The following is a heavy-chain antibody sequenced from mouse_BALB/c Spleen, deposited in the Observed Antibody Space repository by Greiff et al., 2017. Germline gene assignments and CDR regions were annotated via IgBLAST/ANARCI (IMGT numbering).Heavy chain of an antibody. J-gene: IGHJ4*01. Sequence: QVQLQQSGAELVRPGSSVKISCKASGYAFSSYWMNWVKQRPGQGLEWIGQIYPGDGDTNYNGKFKGKATLTADKSSSTAYMQLSSLTSEDSAVYFCARWGGTTGSYAMDYWGQGTSVTVSS. CDR2: IYPGDGDT. CDR1: GYAFSSYW. CDR3: ARWGGTTGSYAMDY. D-gene: IGHD1-1*01. V-gene: IGHV1-80*01.